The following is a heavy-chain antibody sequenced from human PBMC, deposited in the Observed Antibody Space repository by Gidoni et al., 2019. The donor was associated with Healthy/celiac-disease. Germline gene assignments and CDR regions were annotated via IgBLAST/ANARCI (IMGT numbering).Heavy chain of an antibody. CDR1: GGSISSYY. CDR3: ARHHSSGWYFSDY. Sequence: QVQLQESGPGLVKPSETLSLTCTVSGGSISSYYWSWIRQPPGKGLEWIGYIYYSGSTNYNPSLKSRVNISVDTSKNQFSLKLSSVTAADTAVYYCARHHSSGWYFSDYWGQGTLVTVSS. CDR2: IYYSGST. V-gene: IGHV4-59*08. J-gene: IGHJ4*02. D-gene: IGHD6-19*01.